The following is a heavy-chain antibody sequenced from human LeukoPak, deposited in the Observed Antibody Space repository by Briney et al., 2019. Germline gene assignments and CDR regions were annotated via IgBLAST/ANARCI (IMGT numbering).Heavy chain of an antibody. CDR3: ARGSLGYCSSTSCPNWFDP. V-gene: IGHV1-18*01. Sequence: ASVKVSCKASGYTFTSYGISWVRQAPGQGLEWMGWISAYNGNTNYAQKLQGRVTMTTDTSTSTAYMELRGLRSDDTAVYYCARGSLGYCSSTSCPNWFDPWGQGTLVTVSS. J-gene: IGHJ5*02. CDR2: ISAYNGNT. D-gene: IGHD2-2*01. CDR1: GYTFTSYG.